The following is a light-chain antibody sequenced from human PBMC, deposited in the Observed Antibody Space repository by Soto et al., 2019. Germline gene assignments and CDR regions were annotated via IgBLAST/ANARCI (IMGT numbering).Light chain of an antibody. V-gene: IGLV2-14*01. CDR3: SSFTSRHTYV. CDR2: EVT. Sequence: QSVLTRPASVSGSPGQSITISCTGTSSDVGGYNFVSWYQQHPDKAPKFIIYEVTNRPSGVSNRFSGSKSGNTASLTISGLQAEDEADYYCSSFTSRHTYVFGSGTKV. CDR1: SSDVGGYNF. J-gene: IGLJ1*01.